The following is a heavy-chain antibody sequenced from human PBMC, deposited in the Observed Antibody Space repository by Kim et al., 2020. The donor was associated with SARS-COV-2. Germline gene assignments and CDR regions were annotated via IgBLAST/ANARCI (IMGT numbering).Heavy chain of an antibody. Sequence: SGPTLVNPRQTLTLTCTFSGFSFSSGRVGVGWIRQPPGKALEWLALLHWDDDKRYSPSLKSRLTITKDTSKKQVVLTMTNMDPMDTATYYCAHDRYYYDSSGWGNFDYWGQGTLVTVSS. CDR3: AHDRYYYDSSGWGNFDY. CDR1: GFSFSSGRVG. D-gene: IGHD3-22*01. J-gene: IGHJ4*02. V-gene: IGHV2-5*02. CDR2: LHWDDDK.